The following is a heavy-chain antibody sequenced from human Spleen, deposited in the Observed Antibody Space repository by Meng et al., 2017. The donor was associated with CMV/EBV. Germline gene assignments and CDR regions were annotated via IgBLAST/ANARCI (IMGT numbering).Heavy chain of an antibody. CDR3: AGGAERVLEWLLLLPAMDV. J-gene: IGHJ6*02. CDR1: GFTFSRYW. V-gene: IGHV3-7*01. CDR2: IKEDGRER. D-gene: IGHD3-3*01. Sequence: GGSLRLSCAVSGFTFSRYWMTWVRQAPGKGLEWVADIKEDGRERYYVDSVKGRFTISRDDTKKSLHLQMHSLTADDTAVYYCAGGAERVLEWLLLLPAMDVWGQGTTVTVSS.